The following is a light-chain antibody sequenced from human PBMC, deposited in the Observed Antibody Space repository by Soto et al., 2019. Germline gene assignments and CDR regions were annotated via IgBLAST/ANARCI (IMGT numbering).Light chain of an antibody. Sequence: DIQLTQSPSFLSASVGDRVTITCRASQGISSYLAWYQQKPGKAPKLLIYAASTLQSGVPSRFSGSGSGTESTLTISSLQPEDFAAYYCQQPNSYPRTFGPGTKVDIK. V-gene: IGKV1-9*01. CDR1: QGISSY. CDR2: AAS. J-gene: IGKJ3*01. CDR3: QQPNSYPRT.